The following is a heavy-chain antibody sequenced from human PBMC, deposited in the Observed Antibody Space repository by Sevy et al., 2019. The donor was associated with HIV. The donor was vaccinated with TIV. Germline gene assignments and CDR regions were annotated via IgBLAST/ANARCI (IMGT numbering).Heavy chain of an antibody. V-gene: IGHV1-2*06. Sequence: ASVKVSCKASGYTFPAYYVHWVRQAPGQGLEWMGRIKPNSGGTNYAQKFQGRVTMSRYTSIITAYMRLSGLRYDDTAVYHCARAYYYVGSAYYFDHWGQGTLVTVSS. CDR1: GYTFPAYY. D-gene: IGHD3-10*02. CDR2: IKPNSGGT. CDR3: ARAYYYVGSAYYFDH. J-gene: IGHJ4*02.